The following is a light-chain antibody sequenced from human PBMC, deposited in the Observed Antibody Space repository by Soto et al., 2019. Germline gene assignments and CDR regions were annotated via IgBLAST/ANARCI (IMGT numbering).Light chain of an antibody. CDR3: QKYDTAPLT. CDR1: RDISNY. J-gene: IGKJ4*01. Sequence: DIQVTQSPSSLSASLGDRVSITCRASRDISNYLAWYQQKPGQVPRLLISGASTLHSGVPSRFSGSGSGTDFTLTITSLQPEDIETYFCQKYDTAPLTFGGGTKV. V-gene: IGKV1-27*01. CDR2: GAS.